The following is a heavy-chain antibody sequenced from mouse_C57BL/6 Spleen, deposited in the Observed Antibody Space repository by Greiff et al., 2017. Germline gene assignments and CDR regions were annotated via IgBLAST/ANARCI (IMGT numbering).Heavy chain of an antibody. CDR1: GYTFTSYG. D-gene: IGHD1-1*01. J-gene: IGHJ2*01. V-gene: IGHV1-81*01. Sequence: VNLVESGAELARPGASVKLSCKASGYTFTSYGISWVKQRTGQGLEWIGEIYPRSGNTYYNEKFKGKATLTADKSSSTAYMELRSLTSEDSAVYFCARWDYGSSYFDYWGQGTTLTVSS. CDR3: ARWDYGSSYFDY. CDR2: IYPRSGNT.